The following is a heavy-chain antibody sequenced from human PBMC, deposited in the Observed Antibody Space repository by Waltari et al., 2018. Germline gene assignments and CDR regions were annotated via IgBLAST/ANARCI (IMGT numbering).Heavy chain of an antibody. CDR3: ARGEEGYGEAYY. CDR1: GFTFNKYW. CDR2: INDDAKEK. Sequence: EVQLVESGGGLVQPGGSLRLSCAASGFTFNKYWMTWVRQAPGKGREWVANINDDAKEKYHVDSWNGRFTISRDTTKRSLYLQVNSLRVDDTAVYYCARGEEGYGEAYYWGQGTLVTVSS. D-gene: IGHD3-10*01. J-gene: IGHJ4*02. V-gene: IGHV3-7*04.